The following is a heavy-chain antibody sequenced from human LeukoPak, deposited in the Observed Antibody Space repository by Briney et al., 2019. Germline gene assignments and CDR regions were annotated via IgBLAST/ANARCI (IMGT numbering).Heavy chain of an antibody. J-gene: IGHJ3*02. CDR3: ARFTGTPVAGVWCAFDI. V-gene: IGHV4-39*07. D-gene: IGHD6-19*01. CDR1: GGSISSSSYY. CDR2: IYYSGST. Sequence: SETLSLTCTVSGGSISSSSYYWGWIRQPPGKGLEWIGSIYYSGSTYYNPSLKSRVTISVDTSKNQFSLKLSSVTAADTAVYYCARFTGTPVAGVWCAFDIWGQGTMVTVSS.